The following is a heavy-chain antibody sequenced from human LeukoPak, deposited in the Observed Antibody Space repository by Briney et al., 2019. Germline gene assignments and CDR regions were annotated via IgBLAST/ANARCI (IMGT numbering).Heavy chain of an antibody. D-gene: IGHD3-10*01. Sequence: GGSLRLSCAASGFTFSTYWMSWVRQAPGKWLEWVANIHQDGNEKYSVDSVKGRFTISRDNAKNSLYLQMNSLRAEDTAVYYCASGDEFSGDYWGQGTLVTVSS. J-gene: IGHJ4*02. CDR3: ASGDEFSGDY. V-gene: IGHV3-7*01. CDR1: GFTFSTYW. CDR2: IHQDGNEK.